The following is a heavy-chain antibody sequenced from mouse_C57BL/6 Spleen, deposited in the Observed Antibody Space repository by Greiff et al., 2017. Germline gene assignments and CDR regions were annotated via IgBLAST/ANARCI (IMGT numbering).Heavy chain of an antibody. Sequence: EVQLQQSGPELVKPGASVKISCKASGYSFNDYNMNWVKQRNGKSLEWIGVINPNYGTTSYNQKFKGKATLTVDQSSSTAYMQLNSLTSEDSAVYYCARSGYYGSPGAMDYWGQGTSVTVSS. CDR2: INPNYGTT. J-gene: IGHJ4*01. V-gene: IGHV1-39*01. CDR1: GYSFNDYN. CDR3: ARSGYYGSPGAMDY. D-gene: IGHD1-1*01.